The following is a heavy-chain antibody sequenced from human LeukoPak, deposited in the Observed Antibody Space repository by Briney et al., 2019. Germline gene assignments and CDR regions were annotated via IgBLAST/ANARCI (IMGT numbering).Heavy chain of an antibody. D-gene: IGHD6-13*01. CDR2: IGDTGST. Sequence: SETLSLTCTVSGGAISSYYCSWIGQPPGHGREWIGYIGDTGSTNYNPSLKSRVTISVDPSKNPFSLKLSPVTAADTAVYYCARESIPAAGIDYWGQGTLVTVSS. CDR1: GGAISSYY. J-gene: IGHJ4*02. CDR3: ARESIPAAGIDY. V-gene: IGHV4-59*01.